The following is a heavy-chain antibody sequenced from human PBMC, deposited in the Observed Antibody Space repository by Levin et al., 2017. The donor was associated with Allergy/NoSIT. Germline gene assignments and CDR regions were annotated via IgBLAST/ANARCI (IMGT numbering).Heavy chain of an antibody. V-gene: IGHV3-48*02. CDR3: AREPGGPSSAFDY. Sequence: GASVKVSCAASGFTFSSYSMNWVRQAPGKGLEWVSYISSSSSTIYYADSVKGRFTISRDNAKNSLYLQMNSLRDEDTAVYYCAREPGGPSSAFDYWGQGTLVTVSS. CDR1: GFTFSSYS. D-gene: IGHD1-14*01. CDR2: ISSSSSTI. J-gene: IGHJ4*02.